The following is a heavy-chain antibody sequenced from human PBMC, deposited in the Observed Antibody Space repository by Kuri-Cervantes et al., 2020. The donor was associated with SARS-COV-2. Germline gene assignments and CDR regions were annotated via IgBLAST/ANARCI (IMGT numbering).Heavy chain of an antibody. D-gene: IGHD3-3*01. V-gene: IGHV3-7*01. CDR3: ASLEVSEH. CDR1: GFMFSRYW. CDR2: INDDGSEK. J-gene: IGHJ4*02. Sequence: GGSLRLSCAASGFMFSRYWMSWVRQAPGKGLEWVANINDDGSEKYYVDSVKGRSTISRDNAKNSLYLQMNSLRAEDTAVYYCASLEVSEHWGQGTLVTVSS.